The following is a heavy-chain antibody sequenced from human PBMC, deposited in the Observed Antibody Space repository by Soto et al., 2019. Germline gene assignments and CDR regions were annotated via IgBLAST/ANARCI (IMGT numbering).Heavy chain of an antibody. V-gene: IGHV3-21*01. J-gene: IGHJ6*02. Sequence: LRLSCAASGFTFSSYSMNWVRQAPGKGLEWVSSISSSSSYIYYADSVKGRFTISRDNAKNSLYLQMNSLRAEDTAVYYCARDWSYDFWSGYYTERHRYYYYGMDVWGQGTTVTVSS. CDR3: ARDWSYDFWSGYYTERHRYYYYGMDV. D-gene: IGHD3-3*01. CDR1: GFTFSSYS. CDR2: ISSSSSYI.